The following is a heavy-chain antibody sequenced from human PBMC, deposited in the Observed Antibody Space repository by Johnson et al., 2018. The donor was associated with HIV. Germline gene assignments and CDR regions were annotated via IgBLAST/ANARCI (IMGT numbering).Heavy chain of an antibody. V-gene: IGHV3-66*01. D-gene: IGHD5-24*01. CDR1: GFTFSDHY. CDR3: ARACRDGYTCDVFDI. Sequence: VQLVESGGGVVQPGGSLRLSCAASGFTFSDHYMDWVRQAPGKGLEWVSVLFSGDTTYYADSVNGRFTISRDNSKNTLYLQMNSLRAEDTAVYYCARACRDGYTCDVFDIWGQGTLVTVSS. J-gene: IGHJ3*02. CDR2: LFSGDTT.